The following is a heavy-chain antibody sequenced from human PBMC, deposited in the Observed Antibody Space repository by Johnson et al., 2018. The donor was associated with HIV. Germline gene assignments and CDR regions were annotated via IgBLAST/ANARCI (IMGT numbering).Heavy chain of an antibody. CDR1: GFTFSSYG. CDR3: AKVGATVITPRGEAFDI. D-gene: IGHD4-23*01. Sequence: QVQLVESGGGVVQPGRSLRLSCVASGFTFSSYGMHWVRQAPGKGLEWVAVISYDGNNKYYADSVKGRVTISRDNSTNTLYLQMNSLRAEDTAVYYCAKVGATVITPRGEAFDIWGQGTMVTVSS. V-gene: IGHV3-30*18. CDR2: ISYDGNNK. J-gene: IGHJ3*02.